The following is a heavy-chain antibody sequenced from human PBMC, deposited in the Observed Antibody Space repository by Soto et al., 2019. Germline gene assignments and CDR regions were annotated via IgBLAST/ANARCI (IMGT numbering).Heavy chain of an antibody. Sequence: EVQLVESGGNLVQPGGSLRLSCEASGFRFSIYSMNWVRQAPGKGLEWSAYITSDTKTIKYADSVRGRFTFSRDNGKNSVDLQMNSRRDEDTAVYYCARSVEGHFDYWGQGTVVTVSA. CDR3: ARSVEGHFDY. CDR1: GFRFSIYS. J-gene: IGHJ4*02. D-gene: IGHD6-19*01. CDR2: ITSDTKTI. V-gene: IGHV3-48*02.